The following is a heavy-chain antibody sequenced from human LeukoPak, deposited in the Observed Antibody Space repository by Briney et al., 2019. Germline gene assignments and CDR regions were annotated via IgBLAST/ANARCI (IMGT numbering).Heavy chain of an antibody. CDR3: ARGRYSSSWKDY. D-gene: IGHD6-13*01. J-gene: IGHJ4*02. CDR1: GFTFSSYA. Sequence: PGGSLRLSCAASGFTFSSYAMPWVRQAPGKGLEWVAPIGSDGNKKYYADSVKGRFSISRDNSNNTLYLQMNSLGVEDTAVYYCARGRYSSSWKDYWGQGTLVTVSS. CDR2: IGSDGNKK. V-gene: IGHV3-33*01.